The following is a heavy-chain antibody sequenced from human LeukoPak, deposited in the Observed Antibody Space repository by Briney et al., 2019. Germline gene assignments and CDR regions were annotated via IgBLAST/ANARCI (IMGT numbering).Heavy chain of an antibody. CDR2: ISGDGGNT. CDR1: GLTFSSYA. Sequence: PGGSLRLSCAASGLTFSSYAMTWVRQAPGKGLEWVSGISGDGGNTYYADSVKGRFTISRDNSKNTLYLQMNSLRAEDTAVYYCAKSSGYSRDAFDIWGQGTMVTVSS. V-gene: IGHV3-23*01. J-gene: IGHJ3*02. CDR3: AKSSGYSRDAFDI. D-gene: IGHD3-22*01.